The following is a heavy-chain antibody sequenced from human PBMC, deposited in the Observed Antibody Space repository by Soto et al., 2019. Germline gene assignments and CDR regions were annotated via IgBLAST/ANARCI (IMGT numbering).Heavy chain of an antibody. CDR1: GGTFSSYA. CDR3: ARGRADYYYDSSGYYSFDY. Sequence: ASVKVSCKASGGTFSSYAISWVRQAPGQGLEWMGGIIPIFGTANYAQKFQGRVTITADESTSTAYMELSSLRSEDTAVYYCARGRADYYYDSSGYYSFDYWGQGTLVTVSS. D-gene: IGHD3-22*01. V-gene: IGHV1-69*13. CDR2: IIPIFGTA. J-gene: IGHJ4*02.